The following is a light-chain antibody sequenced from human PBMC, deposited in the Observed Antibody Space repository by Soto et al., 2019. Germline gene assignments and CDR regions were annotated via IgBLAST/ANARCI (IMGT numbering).Light chain of an antibody. CDR1: SSDIGNYNL. J-gene: IGLJ1*01. V-gene: IGLV2-23*01. CDR3: CSYAGSITYV. Sequence: ALTQPASVSGPPGQSITISCTGTSSDIGNYNLVFWYQQHPGKAPKLMIYEGSKRPSGVSNRFSGSKSGNTASLTISGLQAEDEADYYCCSYAGSITYVFGTGTKVTVL. CDR2: EGS.